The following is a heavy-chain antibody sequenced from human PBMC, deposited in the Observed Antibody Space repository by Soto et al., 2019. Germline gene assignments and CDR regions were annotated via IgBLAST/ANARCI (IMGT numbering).Heavy chain of an antibody. CDR3: ASQTSGYVNDYYYYMDV. CDR2: MNPNSGNT. J-gene: IGHJ6*03. Sequence: GASVNVSCKASGYTFTSYVISCVRQATGKGLEWMGWMNPNSGNTGYAQKFQGRVTMTRNTSISTAYMELSSLRSEDTAVYYCASQTSGYVNDYYYYMDVWGKGTTVTVSS. CDR1: GYTFTSYV. V-gene: IGHV1-8*01. D-gene: IGHD3-22*01.